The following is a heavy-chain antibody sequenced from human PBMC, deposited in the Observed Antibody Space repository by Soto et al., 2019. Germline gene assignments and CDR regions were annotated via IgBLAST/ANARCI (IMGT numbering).Heavy chain of an antibody. V-gene: IGHV3-49*03. CDR3: TRIVQVQYYDNLRWFDP. Sequence: GGSLRLSCTASGFTFGDYAMSWFRQAPGKGLEWVGFIRSKAYGGTTEYAASVKGRFTISRDDSKSIAYLQMNSLKTEDTAVYYCTRIVQVQYYDNLRWFDPWGQGTLVTVSS. D-gene: IGHD3-3*01. J-gene: IGHJ5*02. CDR1: GFTFGDYA. CDR2: IRSKAYGGTT.